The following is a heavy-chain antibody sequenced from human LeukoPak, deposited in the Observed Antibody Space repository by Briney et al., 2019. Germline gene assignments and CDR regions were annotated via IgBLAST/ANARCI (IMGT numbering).Heavy chain of an antibody. D-gene: IGHD7-27*01. Sequence: SETLSLTCTVSGGSISSYYWSWIRQPAGKGLEWIGRIYTSGSTNYNPSLKSRVTMSVDTSKNQFSLKLSSVTAADTAVYYCARDIQTGEGNDAFDIWGQGTMVTVSS. CDR3: ARDIQTGEGNDAFDI. CDR1: GGSISSYY. CDR2: IYTSGST. V-gene: IGHV4-4*07. J-gene: IGHJ3*02.